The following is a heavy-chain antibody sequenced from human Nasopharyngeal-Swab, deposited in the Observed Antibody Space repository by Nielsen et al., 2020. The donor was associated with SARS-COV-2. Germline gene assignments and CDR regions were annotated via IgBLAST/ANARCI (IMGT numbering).Heavy chain of an antibody. CDR3: ARERQLPQYYYYYYYMDV. CDR2: INHSGST. J-gene: IGHJ6*03. D-gene: IGHD2-2*01. V-gene: IGHV4-34*01. CDR1: GGSFSGYY. Sequence: SETLSLTCAVYGGSFSGYYWSWIRQPPGKGLEWIGEINHSGSTNYNPSLKSRVTISVDTSKNQFSLKLSSVTAADTAVCYCARERQLPQYYYYYYYMDVWGKGTTVTVSS.